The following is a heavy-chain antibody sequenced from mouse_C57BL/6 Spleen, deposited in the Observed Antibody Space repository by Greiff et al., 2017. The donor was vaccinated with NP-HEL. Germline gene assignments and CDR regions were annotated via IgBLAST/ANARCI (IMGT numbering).Heavy chain of an antibody. CDR1: GFSFNTYA. J-gene: IGHJ4*01. CDR3: VRQLRLHAMDY. V-gene: IGHV10-1*01. CDR2: IRSKSNNYAT. D-gene: IGHD3-2*02. Sequence: EVMLVESGGGLVQPKGSLKLSCAASGFSFNTYAMNWVRQAPGKGLEWVARIRSKSNNYATYYADSVKDRFTISRDDSESMLYLQMNNLKTEDTAVYYCVRQLRLHAMDYWGQGTSVTVSS.